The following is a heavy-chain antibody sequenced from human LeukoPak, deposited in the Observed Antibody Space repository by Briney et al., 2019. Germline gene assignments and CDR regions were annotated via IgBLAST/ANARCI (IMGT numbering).Heavy chain of an antibody. Sequence: PGGSLRLSCAASGFTFSSYGMSWVRQAPGMGLEWVSTISAGGGDTHYADSVKGRFTISRDNSKTTLYLQMNSLRAEDTAIYYCAKDSNYGDYILDVWGKGTTVTISS. CDR3: AKDSNYGDYILDV. J-gene: IGHJ6*04. V-gene: IGHV3-23*01. CDR2: ISAGGGDT. D-gene: IGHD4-17*01. CDR1: GFTFSSYG.